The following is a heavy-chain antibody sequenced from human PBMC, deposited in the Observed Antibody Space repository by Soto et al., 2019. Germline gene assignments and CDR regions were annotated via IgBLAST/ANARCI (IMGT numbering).Heavy chain of an antibody. Sequence: SETLSLTCTVSGGSISSGGYYWSWIRQHPGKGLEWIGYIYYSGSTYYNPSLKSRVTISVDTSKNQFYLKLSSVTAADTAVYYCAREALNYYDSSGYYYDRQFDYWGQGTLVTVSS. D-gene: IGHD3-22*01. J-gene: IGHJ4*02. V-gene: IGHV4-31*03. CDR2: IYYSGST. CDR3: AREALNYYDSSGYYYDRQFDY. CDR1: GGSISSGGYY.